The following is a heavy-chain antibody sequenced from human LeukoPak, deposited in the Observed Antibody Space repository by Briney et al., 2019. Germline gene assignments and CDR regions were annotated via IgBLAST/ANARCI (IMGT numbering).Heavy chain of an antibody. CDR3: ASSLIFYGMDV. D-gene: IGHD3/OR15-3a*01. Sequence: SETLSLTCAVYGGSFSGYYWSWIRQPPGKGLEWIGEINHSGSTNYNPSLKSRVTISVDTSKNQFSLKLSSVTAADTAVYYCASSLIFYGMDVWGQGTTVTVSS. V-gene: IGHV4-34*01. CDR2: INHSGST. CDR1: GGSFSGYY. J-gene: IGHJ6*02.